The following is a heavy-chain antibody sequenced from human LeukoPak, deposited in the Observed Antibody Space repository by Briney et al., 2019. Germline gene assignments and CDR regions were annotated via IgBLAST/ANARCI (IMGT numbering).Heavy chain of an antibody. CDR3: ARERWQQLVTSDAFDI. V-gene: IGHV1-2*02. CDR2: INPKSGGT. J-gene: IGHJ3*02. CDR1: GYTFSGYY. Sequence: VASVKVSCKASGYTFSGYYMHWVRQAPGQGLEWMGWINPKSGGTNEAQKFHDRVTMTRDTSIRTAYMEVSRLRSDDTAVYYCARERWQQLVTSDAFDIWGQGTMVTVSS. D-gene: IGHD6-13*01.